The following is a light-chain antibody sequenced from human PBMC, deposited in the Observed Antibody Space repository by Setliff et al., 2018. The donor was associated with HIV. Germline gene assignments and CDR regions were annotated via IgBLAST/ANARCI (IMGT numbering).Light chain of an antibody. J-gene: IGLJ1*01. CDR3: PSYDSSLSGYV. CDR2: GNS. Sequence: QSVLTQPPSVPGAPGQRVTISCTGSSSNIGAGYDVRWYQQLPGTAPKLLIYGNSNRPSGVPDRFSGSKSGTSASLAITGLQAEDEADYYCPSYDSSLSGYVFGTGTKVTVL. CDR1: SSNIGAGYD. V-gene: IGLV1-40*01.